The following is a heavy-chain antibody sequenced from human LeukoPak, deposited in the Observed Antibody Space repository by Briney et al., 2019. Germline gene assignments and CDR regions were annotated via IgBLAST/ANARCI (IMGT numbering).Heavy chain of an antibody. D-gene: IGHD2-2*01. J-gene: IGHJ4*02. V-gene: IGHV3-74*01. CDR3: GRWSHQPFVY. CDR2: INTDGTIT. Sequence: GGSLRLSCAASGFTFSTYSMYWVRQAPGKGLVWVSRINTDGTITNYADSVKGRFTISRDNAKNTLYLQMNSLRVEDTAVYYCGRWSHQPFVYWGPGTLVTVSS. CDR1: GFTFSTYS.